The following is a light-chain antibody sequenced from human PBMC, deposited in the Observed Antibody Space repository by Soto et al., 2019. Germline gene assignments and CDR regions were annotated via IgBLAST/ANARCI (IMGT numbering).Light chain of an antibody. CDR2: AAS. V-gene: IGKV1-9*01. CDR3: QQLKSYPLT. J-gene: IGKJ4*01. CDR1: QGISSY. Sequence: DIQLTQSPSFLSASVGDRVTITCRASQGISSYLAWYQQKPGKAPNLLIYAASTLQSGVPSRFSGSGSGTEFTITISSLQPEDFATYYCQQLKSYPLTFGGGTEVEI.